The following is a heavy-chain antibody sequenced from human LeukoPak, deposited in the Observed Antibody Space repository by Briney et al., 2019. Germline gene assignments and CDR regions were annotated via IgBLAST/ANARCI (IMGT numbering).Heavy chain of an antibody. V-gene: IGHV4-30-4*07. CDR2: TYYSGSA. J-gene: IGHJ4*02. CDR1: GGSFSSGGYS. CDR3: ASVVAATRLHY. D-gene: IGHD2-15*01. Sequence: SETLSLTCAVSGGSFSSGGYSWSWIRQPPGKGLEWIGYTYYSGSAYYNPSLNSRVTISVDTSKNQFSLKVRSVTAADTAVYYCASVVAATRLHYWAQGALVTVSS.